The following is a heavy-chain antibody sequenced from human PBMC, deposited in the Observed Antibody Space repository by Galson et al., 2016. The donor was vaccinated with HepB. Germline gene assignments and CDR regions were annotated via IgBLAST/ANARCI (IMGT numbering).Heavy chain of an antibody. V-gene: IGHV3-23*01. CDR3: AKFASGTYYLDSFDY. CDR2: IRGSGGGI. CDR1: GFTFATYP. J-gene: IGHJ4*02. D-gene: IGHD3-10*01. Sequence: SLRLSCAGSGFTFATYPMSWVRQAPGKGLEWVSGIRGSGGGIDYADSVKGRFTISRDNSKNTLYLQMSSLRAEDTAVYYCAKFASGTYYLDSFDYWGQGTLVTVSS.